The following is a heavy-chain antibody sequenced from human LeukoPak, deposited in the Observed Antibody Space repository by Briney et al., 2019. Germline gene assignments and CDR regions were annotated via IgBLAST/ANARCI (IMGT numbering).Heavy chain of an antibody. Sequence: SQTLSLTCTVSGGSISSYYWSWIRQPPGKGLEWIGYIYYSGSTNYNPSLKSRVTISVDTSKNQFSLKLSSVTAADTAVYYCARRLWFGELSPHDAFDIWGQGTMVTVSS. CDR2: IYYSGST. D-gene: IGHD3-10*01. J-gene: IGHJ3*02. CDR1: GGSISSYY. CDR3: ARRLWFGELSPHDAFDI. V-gene: IGHV4-59*08.